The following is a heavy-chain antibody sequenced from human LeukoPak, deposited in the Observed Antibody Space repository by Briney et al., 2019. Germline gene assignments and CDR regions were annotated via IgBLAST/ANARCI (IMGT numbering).Heavy chain of an antibody. CDR3: VVVVVAEDY. J-gene: IGHJ4*02. D-gene: IGHD2-15*01. Sequence: ASVKVSCKASGYTLTSYDISWVRQAPGQVLEWMGWISAYNGNTNSAQKLQGRVTMTTDTSTSTAYMELRSLRSDDTAVYYCVVVVVAEDYWGQGTLVTVSS. CDR1: GYTLTSYD. V-gene: IGHV1-18*01. CDR2: ISAYNGNT.